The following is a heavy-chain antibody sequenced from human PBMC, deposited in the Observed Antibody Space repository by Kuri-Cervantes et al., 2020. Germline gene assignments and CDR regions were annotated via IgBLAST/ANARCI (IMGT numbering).Heavy chain of an antibody. CDR1: GYTFTSYG. Sequence: ASVKVSCKASGYTFTSYGISWVRQAPGQGLEWMGWISAYNGNTNYAQKLQGRVTMTTDTSTSTAYMELSSLRSEDTAVYYCASSSTTVTTGWFDPWGQGTLVTVSS. J-gene: IGHJ5*02. CDR2: ISAYNGNT. CDR3: ASSSTTVTTGWFDP. D-gene: IGHD4-17*01. V-gene: IGHV1-18*01.